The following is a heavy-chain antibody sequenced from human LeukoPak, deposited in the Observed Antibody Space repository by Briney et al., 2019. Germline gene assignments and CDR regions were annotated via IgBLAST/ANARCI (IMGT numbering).Heavy chain of an antibody. Sequence: GGSLRLSCAASGFTFSNAWMSWVRRAPGKGLEWVGRIKSKTDGGTTDYAAPVKGRFTISRDDSKNTLYLQMNSLKTEDTAVYYCTTDPLVLEMATITGYFDYWGQGTLVTVSS. V-gene: IGHV3-15*01. D-gene: IGHD5-24*01. CDR2: IKSKTDGGTT. CDR3: TTDPLVLEMATITGYFDY. J-gene: IGHJ4*02. CDR1: GFTFSNAW.